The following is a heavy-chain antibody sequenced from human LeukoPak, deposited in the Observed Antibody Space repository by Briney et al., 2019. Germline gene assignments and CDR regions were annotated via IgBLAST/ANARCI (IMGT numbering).Heavy chain of an antibody. CDR1: GGSISSGDYY. V-gene: IGHV4-39*07. CDR2: INHSGST. J-gene: IGHJ4*02. D-gene: IGHD6-19*01. Sequence: SETLSLTCTVSGGSISSGDYYWSWIRQPPGKGLEWIGEINHSGSTNYNPSLKSRVTISVDTSKNQFSLKLSSVTAADTAVYYCARSSSGWYRGEVYWGQGTLVTVSS. CDR3: ARSSSGWYRGEVY.